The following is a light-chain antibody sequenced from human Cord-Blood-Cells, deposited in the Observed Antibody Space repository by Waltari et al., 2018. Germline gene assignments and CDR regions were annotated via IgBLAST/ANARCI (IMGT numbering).Light chain of an antibody. V-gene: IGLV3-1*01. J-gene: IGLJ2*01. Sequence: SYELTQPPSVPVSHGRAASTPCSGVQWGAKYACWDQQKPCQSPVLVIYQDSKRPSGIPERFSGSNSGNTATLTISGTQAMDEADYYCQAWDSSTVVFGGGTKLTVL. CDR1: QWGAKY. CDR3: QAWDSSTVV. CDR2: QDS.